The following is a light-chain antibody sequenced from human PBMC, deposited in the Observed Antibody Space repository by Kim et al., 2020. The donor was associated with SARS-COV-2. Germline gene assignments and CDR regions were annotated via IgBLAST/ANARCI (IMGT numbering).Light chain of an antibody. V-gene: IGLV2-14*03. J-gene: IGLJ1*01. CDR2: DSS. Sequence: GPSIPISCTGTSSDVGGYNSVSWYQQHPGKAPKLMIYDSSGRASGVSNRFSGSQSGNTASLTISGLRAEDEADYYCSSHTTSSTYVFGSGTKVTVL. CDR3: SSHTTSSTYV. CDR1: SSDVGGYNS.